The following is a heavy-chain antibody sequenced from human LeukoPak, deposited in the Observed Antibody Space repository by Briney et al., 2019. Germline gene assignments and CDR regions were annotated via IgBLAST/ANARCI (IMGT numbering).Heavy chain of an antibody. J-gene: IGHJ4*02. CDR1: GGSFSGYY. D-gene: IGHD6-13*01. CDR2: INHSGST. CDR3: ARWFGGYSSSWYTGYFDY. Sequence: LETLSLTCAVYGGSFSGYYWSWIRQPPGKGLEWIGEINHSGSTNYNPSLKSRVTISVDTSKNQFSLKLSSVTAADTAVYYCARWFGGYSSSWYTGYFDYWGQGTLVTVSS. V-gene: IGHV4-34*01.